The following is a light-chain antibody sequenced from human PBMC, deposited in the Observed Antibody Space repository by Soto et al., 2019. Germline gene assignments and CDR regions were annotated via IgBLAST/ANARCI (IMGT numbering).Light chain of an antibody. CDR1: HSVKNN. Sequence: EVVMTQSPATLSVSPGERATLSCRASHSVKNNLAWYQQKRGQSPRLLIFGAFTRATGVPARFSGSGSGTEFTLAISSLQSEDFAVYYCQEYDSWPVGTFGQGTKVEI. CDR2: GAF. J-gene: IGKJ1*01. CDR3: QEYDSWPVGT. V-gene: IGKV3-15*01.